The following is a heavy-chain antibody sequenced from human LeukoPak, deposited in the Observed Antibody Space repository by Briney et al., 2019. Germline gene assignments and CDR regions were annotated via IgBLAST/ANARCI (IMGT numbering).Heavy chain of an antibody. J-gene: IGHJ6*02. Sequence: GGSLRLSCAASGFTFDDYAMHWVRQAPGKGLEWVSGISWNSGSIGYADSVKGRFTISRDNAKNSLYLQMNSLRADDTATYYCARDRAAKARVGGMDVWGQGTTVIVSS. CDR3: ARDRAAKARVGGMDV. CDR1: GFTFDDYA. V-gene: IGHV3-9*01. CDR2: ISWNSGSI. D-gene: IGHD6-13*01.